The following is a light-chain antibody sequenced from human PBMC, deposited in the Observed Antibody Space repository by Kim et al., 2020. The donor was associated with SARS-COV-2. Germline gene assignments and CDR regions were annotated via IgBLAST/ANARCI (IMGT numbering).Light chain of an antibody. CDR1: SGHSHT. J-gene: IGLJ3*02. V-gene: IGLV4-69*01. CDR2: VDSDGSH. CDR3: QTWDSGIQV. Sequence: QLVLTQSPSASASLGASVKLTCTLNSGHSHTIAWHQQQPKKGPRYLMKVDSDGSHSKGDGIPGRFSGSSSGAERHLTISSLQSEDEADYYCQTWDSGIQVFGGGTQLTVL.